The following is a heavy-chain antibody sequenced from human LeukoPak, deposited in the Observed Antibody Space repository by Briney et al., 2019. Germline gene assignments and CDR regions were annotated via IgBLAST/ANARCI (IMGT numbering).Heavy chain of an antibody. CDR1: GYIFTNYW. CDR3: ARLYCSGGICYSQSAFDI. V-gene: IGHV5-51*01. J-gene: IGHJ3*02. Sequence: GESLKISCKGSGYIFTNYWIGWVRQMPGKGLEWMGIIYPSDSDTRYRPSFQGQVTISADKSISTAYLQWSSLKAPDTAMYYCARLYCSGGICYSQSAFDIWGQGTMVTVSS. D-gene: IGHD2-15*01. CDR2: IYPSDSDT.